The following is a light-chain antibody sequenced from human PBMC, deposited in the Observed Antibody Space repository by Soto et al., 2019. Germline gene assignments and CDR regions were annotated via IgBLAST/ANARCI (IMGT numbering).Light chain of an antibody. CDR3: QQSNTFWT. J-gene: IGKJ1*01. V-gene: IGKV1-5*01. CDR2: DVS. Sequence: DIQMPQSPSTLSASVGDRVTITCRASQSISSWLAWYQQKPGKAPKLLIYDVSSLESGVPSRFSGSGSGTEFTLTISSLQPDDSATYYCQQSNTFWTFGQGTKVDI. CDR1: QSISSW.